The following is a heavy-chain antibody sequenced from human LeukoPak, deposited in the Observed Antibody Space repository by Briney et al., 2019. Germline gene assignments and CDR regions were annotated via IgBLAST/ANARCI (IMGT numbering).Heavy chain of an antibody. V-gene: IGHV4-30-2*01. Sequence: SETLSLTCTVSGGSISSGGYYWSWIRQPPGKGLEWIGYIYHSGSTYYNPSLKSRVTISVDRSKNQFSLKLSSVTAADTAVYYCARSDSYYYGSGSYYSPRALDYWGQGTLVTVSS. J-gene: IGHJ4*02. CDR1: GGSISSGGYY. D-gene: IGHD3-10*01. CDR2: IYHSGST. CDR3: ARSDSYYYGSGSYYSPRALDY.